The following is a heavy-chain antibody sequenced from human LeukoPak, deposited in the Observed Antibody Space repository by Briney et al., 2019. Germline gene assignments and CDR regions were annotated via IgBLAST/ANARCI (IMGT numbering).Heavy chain of an antibody. Sequence: GGSLRLSCAVSGFPFSIYEMNWVRQAPGKGLEWVSNIASSGTPRYYPESVKGRFSISRDNAKNSLYLQMNSLRVEGTAVYYCALLAVASDFDYWGQGALVTVSS. V-gene: IGHV3-48*03. CDR2: IASSGTPR. D-gene: IGHD6-19*01. CDR1: GFPFSIYE. J-gene: IGHJ4*02. CDR3: ALLAVASDFDY.